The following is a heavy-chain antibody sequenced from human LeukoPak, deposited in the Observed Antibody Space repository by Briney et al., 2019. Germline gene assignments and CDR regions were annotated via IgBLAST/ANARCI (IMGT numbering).Heavy chain of an antibody. D-gene: IGHD2-2*01. CDR2: IGTAGDT. V-gene: IGHV3-13*01. J-gene: IGHJ4*02. CDR3: ARGMGCSSTSCPGLPDY. Sequence: GGSLRLSCAASGFTFSSYDVHWVRQATGKGLEWVSAIGTAGDTYYPGSVKGRFTISRENAKNSLYLQMNSLRAGDTAVYYCARGMGCSSTSCPGLPDYWGQGTLVTVSS. CDR1: GFTFSSYD.